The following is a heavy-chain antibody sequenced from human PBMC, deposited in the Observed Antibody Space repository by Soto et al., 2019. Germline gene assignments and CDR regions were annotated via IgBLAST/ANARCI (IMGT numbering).Heavy chain of an antibody. CDR1: GFTFSSYA. CDR3: AKDVAVAGTGWYFDL. V-gene: IGHV3-23*01. J-gene: IGHJ2*01. CDR2: ISGSGGST. D-gene: IGHD6-19*01. Sequence: GGSLRLSCAASGFTFSSYAMSWVRQAPGKGLEWVSAISGSGGSTYYADSVKGRFTISRDNSKNTLYLQMNSLRAEDTAVYYCAKDVAVAGTGWYFDLWGRGTLVTVSS.